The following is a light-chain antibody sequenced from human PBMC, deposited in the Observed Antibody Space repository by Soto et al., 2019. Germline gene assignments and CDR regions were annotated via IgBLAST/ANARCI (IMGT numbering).Light chain of an antibody. J-gene: IGKJ1*01. CDR2: KAS. Sequence: DILTARSPPTLSHPGGVTVPITSRTSQTISSWLAWYQQKPGKAPKLLIYKASTLKSGVPSRFSGSGSGTEFTLTISSLQPDDFATYYCQHYNSYSEAFGQGTKVDIK. CDR3: QHYNSYSEA. V-gene: IGKV1-5*03. CDR1: QTISSW.